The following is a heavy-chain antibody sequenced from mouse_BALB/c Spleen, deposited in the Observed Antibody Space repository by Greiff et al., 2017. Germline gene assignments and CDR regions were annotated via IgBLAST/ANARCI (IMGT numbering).Heavy chain of an antibody. V-gene: IGHV2-9*02. J-gene: IGHJ2*01. CDR1: GFSLTSYG. CDR3: ARDLKYGNSYFDY. D-gene: IGHD2-10*02. Sequence: VHLVESGPGLVAPSQSLSITCTVSGFSLTSYGVHWVRQPPGKGLEWLGVIWAGGSTNYNSALMSRLSISKDNSKSQVFLKMNSLQTDDTAMYYCARDLKYGNSYFDYWGQGTTLTVSS. CDR2: IWAGGST.